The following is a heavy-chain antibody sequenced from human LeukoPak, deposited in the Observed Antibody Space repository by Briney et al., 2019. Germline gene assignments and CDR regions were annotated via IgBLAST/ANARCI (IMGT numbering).Heavy chain of an antibody. CDR2: ISYDGSNK. J-gene: IGHJ6*02. Sequence: GGSLRLSCTASGFNFGDYAMSWVRQAPGKGLEWVAVISYDGSNKYYADSVKGRFTISRDNSKNTLYLQMNSLRAEDTAVYYCAKDFGRAVAGDPYYYYGMDVWGQGTTVTVSS. V-gene: IGHV3-30*18. CDR1: GFNFGDYA. CDR3: AKDFGRAVAGDPYYYYGMDV. D-gene: IGHD6-19*01.